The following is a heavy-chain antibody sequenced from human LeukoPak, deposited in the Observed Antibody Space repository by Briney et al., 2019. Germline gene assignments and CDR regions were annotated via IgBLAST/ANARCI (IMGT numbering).Heavy chain of an antibody. Sequence: PGGSLRLSCAVSGITVSNNYMIWVRQAPGKGLEWVSSVSSSSSYIYYADSVKGRFTISRDNAKNSLYLQMNSLRAEDTAVYYCARDEIEVDAFTIWGQGTMVTVSS. CDR3: ARDEIEVDAFTI. CDR1: GITVSNNY. V-gene: IGHV3-21*01. J-gene: IGHJ3*02. CDR2: VSSSSSYI.